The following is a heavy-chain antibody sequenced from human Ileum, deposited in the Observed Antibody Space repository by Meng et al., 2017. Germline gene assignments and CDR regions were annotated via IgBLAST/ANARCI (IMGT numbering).Heavy chain of an antibody. V-gene: IGHV4-4*02. CDR1: GDSISSGNW. CDR3: ARGIGDIRVGFDY. D-gene: IGHD5-12*01. J-gene: IGHJ4*02. Sequence: QRRELGPGPVKPSGTLSLTCAVSGDSISSGNWWNWVRQSPGKGLEWIGEIFHGGTTNYNPSLKNRVTLLMDKSKNQFSLQLTSVTAADTAVFYCARGIGDIRVGFDYWGQGILVTVSS. CDR2: IFHGGTT.